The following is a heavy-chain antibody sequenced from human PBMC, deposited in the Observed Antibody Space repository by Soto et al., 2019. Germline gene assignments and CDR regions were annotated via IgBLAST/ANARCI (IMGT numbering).Heavy chain of an antibody. CDR2: IYYSGST. D-gene: IGHD3-22*01. V-gene: IGHV4-30-4*01. CDR3: ARVYYYDKVRFDP. CDR1: GGSISSGDYH. Sequence: SETLSLTCTVSGGSISSGDYHWSWIRQPPGKGLEWIGFIYYSGSTYYNPSLKSRLTISVDTSKSQFSLKLSSVTAADTAVYYCARVYYYDKVRFDPWGQGILVTVSS. J-gene: IGHJ5*02.